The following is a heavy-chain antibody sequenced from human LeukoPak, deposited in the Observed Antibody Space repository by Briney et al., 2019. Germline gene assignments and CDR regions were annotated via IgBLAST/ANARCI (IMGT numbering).Heavy chain of an antibody. Sequence: SETLSLTCTVSGGSISSSSYYWGSIRQPPGKGLERIGSIYYSGSTYYNPSLKIRVTIPVYTSKNQFSLKLSSGTAADTAVQYCPRLPLIGLYYCGQGPLVTGSS. CDR3: PRLPLIGLYY. J-gene: IGHJ4*02. V-gene: IGHV4-39*01. CDR2: IYYSGST. CDR1: GGSISSSSYY.